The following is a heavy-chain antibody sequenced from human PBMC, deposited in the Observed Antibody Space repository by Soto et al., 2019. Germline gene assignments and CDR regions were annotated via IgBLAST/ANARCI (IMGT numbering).Heavy chain of an antibody. CDR1: GGSISSGGYY. V-gene: IGHV4-31*03. Sequence: QVQLQESGPGLVKPSQTLSLTCTVSGGSISSGGYYWSWIRQHPGKGLEWIGYIYYSGSTYDNPPLKSRVTISVATSKNQFALKLSAVAAAVTAGYYCAKTTRPSSGYFLAGGDYWGEGTLVPVSS. D-gene: IGHD3-22*01. J-gene: IGHJ4*02. CDR3: AKTTRPSSGYFLAGGDY. CDR2: IYYSGST.